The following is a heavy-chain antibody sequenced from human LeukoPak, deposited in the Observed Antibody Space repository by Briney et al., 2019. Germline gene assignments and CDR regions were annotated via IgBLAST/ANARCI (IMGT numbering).Heavy chain of an antibody. D-gene: IGHD1-26*01. CDR3: ASTLVGATDY. Sequence: GGSLRLSCAASGFTFSNWEMNWVRQAPGKGLEWVSYISSTGSTIYYADSVKGRFTISRDNAKNSLYLQMNSLSAEDTAFYYCASTLVGATDYWGRGTLVTVSS. J-gene: IGHJ4*02. V-gene: IGHV3-48*03. CDR1: GFTFSNWE. CDR2: ISSTGSTI.